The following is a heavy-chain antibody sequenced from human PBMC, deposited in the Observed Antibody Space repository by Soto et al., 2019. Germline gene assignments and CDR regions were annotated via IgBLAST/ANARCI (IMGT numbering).Heavy chain of an antibody. J-gene: IGHJ6*02. CDR1: GFTFSNAW. Sequence: SCAASGFTFSNAWMSWVRQAPGKGLEWVGRIKSKTDGGTTDYAAPVKGRFTISRDDSKNTLYLQMNSLKTEDTAVYYCTTLGDSSSYYYYGMDVWGQGTTVTVSS. D-gene: IGHD6-6*01. CDR2: IKSKTDGGTT. V-gene: IGHV3-15*01. CDR3: TTLGDSSSYYYYGMDV.